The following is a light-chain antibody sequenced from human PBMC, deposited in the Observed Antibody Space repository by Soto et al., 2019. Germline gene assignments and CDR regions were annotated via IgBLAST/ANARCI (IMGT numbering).Light chain of an antibody. CDR2: EVS. CDR3: SSYACSNNFARV. J-gene: IGLJ2*01. V-gene: IGLV2-8*01. CDR1: SSDVGGYNY. Sequence: QSALTQPPSASGSPGQSVTISCTGTSSDVGGYNYVSWYQQHTGKAPKLMIYEVSKRPSGVPDRFSGSKSDNTASLTVSGLQAEDEADYHGSSYACSNNFARVFGGGTKLTVL.